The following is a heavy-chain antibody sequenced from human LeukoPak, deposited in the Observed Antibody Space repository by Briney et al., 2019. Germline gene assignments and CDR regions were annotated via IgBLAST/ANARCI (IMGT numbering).Heavy chain of an antibody. Sequence: GGSLRLSCAASGFTFSIFWMSWVRQAPGKGLEWVANVKQDGSAKYYVDSVKGRFTISRDNARNSLYLEMNNLRAEDTAIYYCATSYDSSGNNWGQGTLVTVSS. V-gene: IGHV3-7*01. J-gene: IGHJ4*02. D-gene: IGHD3-22*01. CDR3: ATSYDSSGNN. CDR1: GFTFSIFW. CDR2: VKQDGSAK.